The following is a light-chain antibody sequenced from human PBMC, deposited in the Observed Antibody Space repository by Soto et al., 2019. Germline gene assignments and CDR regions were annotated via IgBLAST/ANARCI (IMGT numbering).Light chain of an antibody. Sequence: QSVLTQPPSVSAAPGQKVTISCSGSSSNIGNNYVSWYQQLPGTAPKLLLYDNNKRPSGIPDRFSGSKSGTSATLGITGLQTGDEADYYCGTWDSSLSAPVVFGGGTKLTVL. J-gene: IGLJ2*01. CDR2: DNN. V-gene: IGLV1-51*01. CDR1: SSNIGNNY. CDR3: GTWDSSLSAPVV.